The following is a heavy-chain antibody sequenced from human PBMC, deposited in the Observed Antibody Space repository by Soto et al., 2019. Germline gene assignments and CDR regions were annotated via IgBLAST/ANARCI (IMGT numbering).Heavy chain of an antibody. CDR2: VHYSGRT. J-gene: IGHJ4*02. V-gene: IGHV4-59*11. CDR3: ARRDYSTSSLGPFDY. CDR1: GGSISSHY. Sequence: PSETLSLTCVVSGGSISSHYWSWIRQPPGSGLEWIGFVHYSGRTNYSPSLKSRVTMSVDTSKNQFFLNLTSVTAADTALYFCARRDYSTSSLGPFDYWGQGILVTVPQ. D-gene: IGHD6-6*01.